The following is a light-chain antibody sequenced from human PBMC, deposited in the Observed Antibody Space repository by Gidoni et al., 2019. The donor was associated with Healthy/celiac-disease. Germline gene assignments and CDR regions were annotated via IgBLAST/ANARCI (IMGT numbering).Light chain of an antibody. V-gene: IGLV2-8*01. CDR1: SSDVCGYNY. CDR2: EFS. J-gene: IGLJ2*01. Sequence: QSALTQPPSASGSPGQSVTISCTGTSSDVCGYNYVSWYQQHLGKAPKLMIYEFSNRPSGVPDRFSGSKSGNTASLTVSGLQAEDEADYSCSSYAGSNNLVFGGGTKLTVL. CDR3: SSYAGSNNLV.